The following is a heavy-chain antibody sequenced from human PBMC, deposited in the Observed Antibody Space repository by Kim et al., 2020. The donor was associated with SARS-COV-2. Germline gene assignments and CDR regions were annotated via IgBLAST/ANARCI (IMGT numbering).Heavy chain of an antibody. V-gene: IGHV3-74*01. J-gene: IGHJ6*02. D-gene: IGHD5-18*01. Sequence: RFTISRDNAKNTLYLQMNSLRAEDTAVYYCARERGYSYGYGFFHYYGMDVWGQGTTVTVSS. CDR3: ARERGYSYGYGFFHYYGMDV.